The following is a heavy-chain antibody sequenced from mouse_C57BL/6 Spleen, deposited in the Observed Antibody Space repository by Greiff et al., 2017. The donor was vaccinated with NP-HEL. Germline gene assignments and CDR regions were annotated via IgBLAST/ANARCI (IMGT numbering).Heavy chain of an antibody. CDR1: GFTFSSYT. CDR2: ISGGGGNT. Sequence: EVKLVESGGGLVKPGGSLKLSCAASGFTFSSYTMSWVRQTPEKRLEWVATISGGGGNTYYPDSVKGRFTISTDNAKNTLYLQMSSLRSEDTALYYCARQGGSSYAMDYWGQGTSVTVSS. V-gene: IGHV5-9*01. J-gene: IGHJ4*01. CDR3: ARQGGSSYAMDY. D-gene: IGHD1-1*01.